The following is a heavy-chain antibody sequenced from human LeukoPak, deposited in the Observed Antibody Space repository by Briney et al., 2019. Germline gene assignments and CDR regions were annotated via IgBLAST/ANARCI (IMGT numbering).Heavy chain of an antibody. Sequence: ASVKVSCKASGNSFTTYGISWVRQAPGQGLEWMGWINTDNGKTNYAHRLQGRVTVTKDTSTSTSYMELRSLTSDDTAVYYCARDRGGSYFQDWGQGTLVTVSS. CDR2: INTDNGKT. CDR1: GNSFTTYG. CDR3: ARDRGGSYFQD. D-gene: IGHD1-26*01. J-gene: IGHJ1*01. V-gene: IGHV1-18*01.